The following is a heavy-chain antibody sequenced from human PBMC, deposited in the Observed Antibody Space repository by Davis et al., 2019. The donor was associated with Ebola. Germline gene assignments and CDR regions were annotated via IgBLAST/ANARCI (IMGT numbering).Heavy chain of an antibody. CDR1: GFTFSSYG. V-gene: IGHV3-30*02. J-gene: IGHJ4*02. CDR2: IRYDGSNK. D-gene: IGHD3-22*01. CDR3: AKGPTYYYDSSGYYYVWGGTTGLDY. Sequence: GGSLRLSCAASGFTFSSYGMHWVRQAPGKGLEWVAFIRYDGSNKYYADSVKGRFTISRDNSKNTLYLQMNSLRAEDTAVYYCAKGPTYYYDSSGYYYVWGGTTGLDYWGQGTLVTVSS.